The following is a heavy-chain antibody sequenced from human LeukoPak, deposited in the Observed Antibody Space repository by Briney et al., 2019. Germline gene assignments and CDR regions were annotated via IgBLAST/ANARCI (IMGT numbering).Heavy chain of an antibody. CDR3: AREADSRRHPGEMQNWFDH. D-gene: IGHD3-16*01. V-gene: IGHV1-2*02. Sequence: ASVKVSCKASGYTFTGYYMHWVRQAPGQGLEWMGWINPNSGGTNYAQKFQGRVTMTRDTSISTAYMELSRLRSDDTAVYYCAREADSRRHPGEMQNWFDHWGQGTLVTVSS. J-gene: IGHJ5*02. CDR1: GYTFTGYY. CDR2: INPNSGGT.